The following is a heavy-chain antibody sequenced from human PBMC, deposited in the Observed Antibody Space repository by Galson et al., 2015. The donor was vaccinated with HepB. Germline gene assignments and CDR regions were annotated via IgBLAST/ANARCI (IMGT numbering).Heavy chain of an antibody. J-gene: IGHJ4*02. CDR2: INPNSGGT. D-gene: IGHD5-18*01. CDR1: GYTFTGYY. V-gene: IGHV1-2*02. Sequence: SVKVSCKASGYTFTGYYMHWVRQAPGQGLEWMGWINPNSGGTNYAQKFQSRVTMTRDTSISTAYMELSRLRSDDTAVYYCARGSFLIKRGYSYGYSSRSNYWGQGTLVTVSS. CDR3: ARGSFLIKRGYSYGYSSRSNY.